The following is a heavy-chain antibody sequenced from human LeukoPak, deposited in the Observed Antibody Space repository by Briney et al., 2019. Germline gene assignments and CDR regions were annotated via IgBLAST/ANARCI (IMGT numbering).Heavy chain of an antibody. CDR1: GFTFSSYG. J-gene: IGHJ6*02. D-gene: IGHD4-17*01. Sequence: GGSLRLSCAASGFTFSSYGMHWVRQAPGKGLEWVAVISYDGSNKYYADSVKGRFTISRDNSKNTLYLQMNSLRAEDTAVYYCAKTADDYGAYQYYYYGMDVWGQGTTVTVSS. CDR3: AKTADDYGAYQYYYYGMDV. CDR2: ISYDGSNK. V-gene: IGHV3-30*18.